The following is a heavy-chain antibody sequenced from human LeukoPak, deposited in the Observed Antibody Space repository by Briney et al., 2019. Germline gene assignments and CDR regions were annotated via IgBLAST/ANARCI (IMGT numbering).Heavy chain of an antibody. CDR3: ARGLRQGSAWSWGPKEKSYQYMDV. CDR1: GGSFSSHY. J-gene: IGHJ6*04. D-gene: IGHD6-19*01. Sequence: SETLSLTCGVSGGSFSSHYWTWIRQPPGKGLEWIGEINPRGSTNYNPSLESRVTVSADTSRNQLSLSLTSVTAADSVVYFCARGLRQGSAWSWGPKEKSYQYMDVWGTGTTVIVSP. V-gene: IGHV4-34*01. CDR2: INPRGST.